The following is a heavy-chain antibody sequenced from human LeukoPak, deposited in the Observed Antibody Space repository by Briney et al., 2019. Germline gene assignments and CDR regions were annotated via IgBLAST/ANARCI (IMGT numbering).Heavy chain of an antibody. CDR2: IYGGGYT. CDR3: ARDSVAGSRIYYDHYVMNV. J-gene: IGHJ6*02. D-gene: IGHD6-19*01. Sequence: GGSLRLSCAASGFTVSSNYMNWVRQAPGKGLEWVSVIYGGGYTNYADSVKGRFTISRDNSKNTLYLQMNSLRAEDTAVYYCARDSVAGSRIYYDHYVMNVWGQGTTVTVSS. CDR1: GFTVSSNY. V-gene: IGHV3-66*01.